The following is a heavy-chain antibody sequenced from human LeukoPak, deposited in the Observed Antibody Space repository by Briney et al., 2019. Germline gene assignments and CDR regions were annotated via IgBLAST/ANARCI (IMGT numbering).Heavy chain of an antibody. CDR2: ISGSTGST. Sequence: GGSLRLSCAASGFTFSNYAMNWVRQAPGKGLEWVSLISGSTGSTYYADSVKGRFTISRDNSKNTLYLQMNSLRAKDTAVYYCAKLYYYDSSYFDYWGQGTLVTVSS. D-gene: IGHD3-22*01. CDR3: AKLYYYDSSYFDY. CDR1: GFTFSNYA. V-gene: IGHV3-23*01. J-gene: IGHJ4*02.